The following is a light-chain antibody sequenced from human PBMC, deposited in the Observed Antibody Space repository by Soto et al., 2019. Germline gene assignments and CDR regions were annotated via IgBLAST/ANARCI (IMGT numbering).Light chain of an antibody. CDR1: SSDVGGYDY. J-gene: IGLJ3*02. V-gene: IGLV2-14*01. CDR3: SSYTSNTTWV. CDR2: EVS. Sequence: QSALTQPASVSGSPGQSITISCTGTSSDVGGYDYVSWYQQHPGKAPKLMISEVSNRPSGISDRFSGSKSANTASLTISGHQAEDAAYYYLSSYTSNTTWVFGRGTKLTVL.